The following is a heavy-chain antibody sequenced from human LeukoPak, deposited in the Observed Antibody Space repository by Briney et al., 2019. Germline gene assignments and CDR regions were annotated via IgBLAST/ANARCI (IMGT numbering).Heavy chain of an antibody. Sequence: GGSLRLSCAASGFTFSSYSMNWARQAPGKGLEWVSSISGSSSYIYYADSVKGRFTISRDNAKNSLYLQMNSLRAEDTAVYYGARDREGMPPIIHDSWGQGTLVTVSS. CDR1: GFTFSSYS. D-gene: IGHD5-24*01. CDR2: ISGSSSYI. V-gene: IGHV3-21*01. J-gene: IGHJ4*02. CDR3: ARDREGMPPIIHDS.